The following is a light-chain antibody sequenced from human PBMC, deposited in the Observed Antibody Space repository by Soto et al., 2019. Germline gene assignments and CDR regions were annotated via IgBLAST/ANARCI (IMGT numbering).Light chain of an antibody. CDR1: SRDVGGHNY. Sequence: QSALTQPPSASGSPGQSVTISGTGTSRDVGGHNYVSWYQQHPGKAPKLLIYEVSKRPSGVPDRFSGSKSGSTASLTVSGLQAEDEADYYCSSYAGNSNYVFGTGTKVTVL. CDR3: SSYAGNSNYV. V-gene: IGLV2-8*01. CDR2: EVS. J-gene: IGLJ1*01.